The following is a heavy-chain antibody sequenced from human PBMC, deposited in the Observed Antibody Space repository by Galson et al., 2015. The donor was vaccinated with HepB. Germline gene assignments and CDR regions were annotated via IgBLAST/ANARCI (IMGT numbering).Heavy chain of an antibody. CDR2: ISAYNGNT. J-gene: IGHJ3*02. CDR1: GYTFTSYG. D-gene: IGHD3-16*02. V-gene: IGHV1-18*04. Sequence: SVKVSCKASGYTFTSYGISWVRQAPGQGLEWMGWISAYNGNTNYAQKLQGRVTMTTDTSTSTAYMELRSLRSDDTAVYYCARVDGDYVWGSYRYSRMQAFDIWGQGTMVTVSS. CDR3: ARVDGDYVWGSYRYSRMQAFDI.